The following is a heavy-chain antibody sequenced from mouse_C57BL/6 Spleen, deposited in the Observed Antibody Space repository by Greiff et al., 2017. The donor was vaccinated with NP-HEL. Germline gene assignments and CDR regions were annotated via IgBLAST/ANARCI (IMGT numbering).Heavy chain of an antibody. Sequence: VQLKESGAELARPGASVKLSCKASGYTFTSYGISWVKQRTGQGLEWIGEIYPRSGNTYYNEKFKGKATLTADKSSSTAYMELRSLTSEDSAVYFCARSGYYGSQGPYYFDYWGQGTTLTVSS. V-gene: IGHV1-81*01. CDR2: IYPRSGNT. CDR1: GYTFTSYG. D-gene: IGHD1-1*01. CDR3: ARSGYYGSQGPYYFDY. J-gene: IGHJ2*01.